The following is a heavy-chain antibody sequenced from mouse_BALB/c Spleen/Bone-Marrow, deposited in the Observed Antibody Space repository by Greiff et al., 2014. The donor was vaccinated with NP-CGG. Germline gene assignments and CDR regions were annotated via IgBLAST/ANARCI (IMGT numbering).Heavy chain of an antibody. J-gene: IGHJ4*01. Sequence: QVQLKESGAELVKPGASVKLSCKASSYTFTSYWMHWVKQRPGQGLEWIGEINPSNGRTNYNEKFKSKATLTVDKSSSTAYMQLSSLTSEDSAVYYCARSYGNYYAMDYWGQGTSVTISS. V-gene: IGHV1S81*02. D-gene: IGHD2-1*01. CDR3: ARSYGNYYAMDY. CDR2: INPSNGRT. CDR1: SYTFTSYW.